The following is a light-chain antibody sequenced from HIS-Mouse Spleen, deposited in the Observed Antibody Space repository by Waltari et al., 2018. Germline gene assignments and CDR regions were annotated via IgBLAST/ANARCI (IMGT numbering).Light chain of an antibody. J-gene: IGKJ1*01. CDR2: WAS. V-gene: IGKV4-1*01. CDR3: QQYYSTPPT. Sequence: DIVMTQSPDSLAVSLGERATINCKSSQSVVYSSNNKNYLAWYQQKPGQPAKLLIYWASTRESGVPDRFSGSGSGTDFTLTISSLQAEDVAVYYCQQYYSTPPTFGQGTKVEIK. CDR1: QSVVYSSNNKNY.